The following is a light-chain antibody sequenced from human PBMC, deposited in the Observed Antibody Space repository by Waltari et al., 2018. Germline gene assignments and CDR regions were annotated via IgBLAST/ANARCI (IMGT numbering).Light chain of an antibody. V-gene: IGKV3-20*01. CDR1: QSVSSSY. J-gene: IGKJ2*01. CDR2: GAS. CDR3: QQYGSSRGYT. Sequence: DIVLTQSPGTLPLSPGERATLSCRASQSVSSSYLAWYQQKPGQAPRLLIYGASSRATGIPDRFSGSGSGTDFTLTISRLEPEDFAVYYCQQYGSSRGYTFGQGTKLEIK.